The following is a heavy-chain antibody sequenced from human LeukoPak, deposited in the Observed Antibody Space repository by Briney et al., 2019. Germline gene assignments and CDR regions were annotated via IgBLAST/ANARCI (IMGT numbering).Heavy chain of an antibody. J-gene: IGHJ4*02. CDR1: GITLSNYG. Sequence: GGSLRLSCAFSGITLSNYGMSWVRQAPSKGLEWVAGLSGSGGGTNYADSVQGRFTISRDNPKNTLYLQMNSLRAEDTAVYFCAKRGVVIRVFLVGFHKEAYYFDSWGQGALVTVSS. D-gene: IGHD3-10*01. CDR2: LSGSGGGT. V-gene: IGHV3-23*01. CDR3: AKRGVVIRVFLVGFHKEAYYFDS.